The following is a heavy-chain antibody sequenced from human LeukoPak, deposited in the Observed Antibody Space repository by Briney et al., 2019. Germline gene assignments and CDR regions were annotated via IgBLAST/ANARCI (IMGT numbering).Heavy chain of an antibody. CDR1: GFTFSSYG. CDR3: ARDRSGSWTIDY. J-gene: IGHJ4*02. Sequence: GGSLRLSCAASGFTFSSYGMHWVRQVSGKGLEWVAAISDDGGNKYYADSVKGRFTISRDKSKNTLYLQMNSLRAEDTAVYYCARDRSGSWTIDYWGQGTLVTVSS. V-gene: IGHV3-30*03. D-gene: IGHD3-10*01. CDR2: ISDDGGNK.